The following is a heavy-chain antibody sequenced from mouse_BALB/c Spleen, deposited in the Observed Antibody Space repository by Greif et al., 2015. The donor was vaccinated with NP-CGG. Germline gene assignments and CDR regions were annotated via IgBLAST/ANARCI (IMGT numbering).Heavy chain of an antibody. CDR3: ASRDFYYYAMDY. D-gene: IGHD3-3*01. Sequence: EVQRVESGAELVRPGALVKLSCKASGFNIKDYYMHWVKQRPEQGLEWIGWIDPENGNTIYDPKFQGKASITADTSSNTAYLQLSSLTSEDTAVYYCASRDFYYYAMDYWGQGTSVTISS. CDR2: IDPENGNT. CDR1: GFNIKDYY. J-gene: IGHJ4*01. V-gene: IGHV14-1*02.